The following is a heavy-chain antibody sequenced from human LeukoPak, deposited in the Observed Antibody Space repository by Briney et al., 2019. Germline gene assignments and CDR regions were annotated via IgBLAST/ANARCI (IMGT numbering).Heavy chain of an antibody. Sequence: SETLSLTCTVSGYSISSGYYWGWIRQPPGKGLEWIGSIYHSGSTYYNPSLKSRVTISVDTSKNQFSLKLSSVTAADTAVYYCARGSMVRGLSNHHDYWGQGTLVTVSS. CDR1: GYSISSGYY. CDR2: IYHSGST. V-gene: IGHV4-38-2*02. D-gene: IGHD3-10*01. CDR3: ARGSMVRGLSNHHDY. J-gene: IGHJ4*02.